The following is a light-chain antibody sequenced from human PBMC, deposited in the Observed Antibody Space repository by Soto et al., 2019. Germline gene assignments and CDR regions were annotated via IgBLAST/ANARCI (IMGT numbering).Light chain of an antibody. CDR2: DVS. CDR1: SSDVGAYNY. J-gene: IGLJ3*02. Sequence: QSALIQPASVSGSPGQSITISCTGTSSDVGAYNYVSWYQQHPGKAPKVMISDVSNRPSGVSNRFSGSKSGNTASVAISGLQAEDEADYYCSSYTNPGPLWVFGGGTKLTVL. V-gene: IGLV2-14*01. CDR3: SSYTNPGPLWV.